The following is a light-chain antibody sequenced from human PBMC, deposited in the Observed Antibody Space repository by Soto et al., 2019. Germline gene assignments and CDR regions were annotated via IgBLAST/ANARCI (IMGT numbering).Light chain of an antibody. Sequence: QSVLTQPRSVSGSPGQTVTISCTGTSRDVGSYNYVSWYQQHPGKAPKLMIYEVSDRPSGISSRFSGSKSGNTASLTISGLQTEDEADYYCSSYTSSSTLFGTGTKVTVL. J-gene: IGLJ1*01. CDR3: SSYTSSSTL. CDR1: SRDVGSYNY. CDR2: EVS. V-gene: IGLV2-14*01.